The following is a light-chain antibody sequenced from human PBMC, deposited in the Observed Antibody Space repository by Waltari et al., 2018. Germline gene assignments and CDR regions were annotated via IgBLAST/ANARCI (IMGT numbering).Light chain of an antibody. J-gene: IGKJ5*01. CDR2: GAS. CDR3: QRYGSSPT. V-gene: IGKV3-20*01. Sequence: DSVLTPSPGTLSLSPGERATLSCGSNEIVSISYLAWYQQRPGQAPKLLIYGASSRATGIPDRFSGSGSGTDFTLTISRLEPEDFAVYYCQRYGSSPTFGQGTRLEIK. CDR1: EIVSISY.